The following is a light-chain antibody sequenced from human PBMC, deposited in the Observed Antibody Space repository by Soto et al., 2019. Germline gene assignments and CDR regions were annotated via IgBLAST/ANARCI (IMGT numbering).Light chain of an antibody. CDR1: QSVSSSY. J-gene: IGKJ4*01. Sequence: EIVLTQSPGTLSLSPGERATLSCRASQSVSSSYLAWFQQKPGQAPRPLIYGASGRATGIPDRFSGSGSGTDLTLTISRLEPEDFAVYYCQQYGSSPEITFGGGTKVEIK. CDR2: GAS. V-gene: IGKV3-20*01. CDR3: QQYGSSPEIT.